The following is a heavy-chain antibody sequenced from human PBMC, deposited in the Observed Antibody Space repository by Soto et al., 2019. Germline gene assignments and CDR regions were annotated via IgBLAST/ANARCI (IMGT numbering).Heavy chain of an antibody. CDR3: VTHSWNY. D-gene: IGHD1-1*01. V-gene: IGHV3-23*01. CDR2: SGGSDFTT. Sequence: EVQLLESGGALVQPGGSLTLSCVVSGLTFSRVDLSWVRQPPGKGLEWVSASGGSDFTTHYVDSVKGRFTMSRDYSKNTLYLQMDSLSAEDTALYYCVTHSWNYRGQGTLVTVSS. J-gene: IGHJ4*02. CDR1: GLTFSRVD.